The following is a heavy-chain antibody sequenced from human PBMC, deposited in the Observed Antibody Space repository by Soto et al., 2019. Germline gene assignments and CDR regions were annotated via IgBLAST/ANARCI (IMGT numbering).Heavy chain of an antibody. J-gene: IGHJ6*02. CDR3: ARDGTVTTFSSYYYGMDV. Sequence: PGGSLRLSCAASGFTFSSYEMNWVRQAPGKGLEWVSYISSSGSTMYYADSVKGRFTISRDNAKNSLYLQMNSLRAEDTAVYYCARDGTVTTFSSYYYGMDVWGQGTTVTVSS. D-gene: IGHD4-4*01. V-gene: IGHV3-48*03. CDR1: GFTFSSYE. CDR2: ISSSGSTM.